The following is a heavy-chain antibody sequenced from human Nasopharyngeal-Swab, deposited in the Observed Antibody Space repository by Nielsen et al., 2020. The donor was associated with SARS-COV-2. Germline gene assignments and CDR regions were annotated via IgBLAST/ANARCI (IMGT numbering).Heavy chain of an antibody. D-gene: IGHD2-21*02. CDR2: ISSSGSTI. Sequence: GESLKISCAASGFTFSSYAMSWVRQAPGKGLEWVSYISSSGSTIYYADSVKGRFTISRDNAKNSLYLQMNSLRAEDTAVYYCARDDTHIVVVAAWDYYGMDVWGQGTTVTVSS. V-gene: IGHV3-48*03. CDR3: ARDDTHIVVVAAWDYYGMDV. CDR1: GFTFSSYA. J-gene: IGHJ6*02.